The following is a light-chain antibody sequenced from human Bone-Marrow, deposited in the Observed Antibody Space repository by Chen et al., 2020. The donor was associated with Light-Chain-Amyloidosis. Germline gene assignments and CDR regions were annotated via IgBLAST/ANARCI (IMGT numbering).Light chain of an antibody. J-gene: IGKJ4*01. CDR1: QGISRY. CDR2: AIF. CDR3: EQSYSTPT. Sequence: DIQMTQSPSSLAASVGDRVTISCRASQGISRYLNWYQQKPGEAPKLLIYAIFNLQSGVPSRFSGSGPGTDFTLTISSLQPEDFATYFCEQSYSTPTFGGGTKVEIK. V-gene: IGKV1-39*01.